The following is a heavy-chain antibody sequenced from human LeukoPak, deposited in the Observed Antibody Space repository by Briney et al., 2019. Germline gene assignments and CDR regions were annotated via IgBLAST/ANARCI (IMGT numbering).Heavy chain of an antibody. J-gene: IGHJ4*02. Sequence: PGGSLRLSCAASGFTFSSYGMHWVRQAPGKGLEWVAVIWYDGSNKYYADSVKGRFTISRDNSKNTLYLQMNSLGEEDTAVYYCARDRIQAWSYVGLFDYWGQGTLVTVSS. V-gene: IGHV3-33*01. CDR2: IWYDGSNK. CDR3: ARDRIQAWSYVGLFDY. CDR1: GFTFSSYG. D-gene: IGHD5-18*01.